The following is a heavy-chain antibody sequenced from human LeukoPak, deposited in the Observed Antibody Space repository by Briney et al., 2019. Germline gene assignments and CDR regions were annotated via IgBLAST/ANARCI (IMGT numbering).Heavy chain of an antibody. D-gene: IGHD5-18*01. V-gene: IGHV1-69*04. CDR1: GGTFSSYA. CDR3: ASGKSSTNTAMVTFLGD. CDR2: IIPIFGIA. J-gene: IGHJ4*02. Sequence: GASVKVSCKASGGTFSSYAISWVRQAPGQGLEWMGRIIPIFGIANYAQKFQGRVTITADKSTSTAYMELSSLRSEDTAVYYCASGKSSTNTAMVTFLGDWGQGTLVTVSS.